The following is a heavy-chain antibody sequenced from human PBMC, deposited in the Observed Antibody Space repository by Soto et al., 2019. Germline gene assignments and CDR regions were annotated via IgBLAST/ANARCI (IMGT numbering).Heavy chain of an antibody. CDR1: GGSISSYY. CDR3: ARMNYYDTSGYPFDY. V-gene: IGHV4-59*01. Sequence: SETLSLTCTVAGGSISSYYWSWIRQPPGKGLEWIGYIYFRGTTNYNPSLKSRVTMSANTSKNQFSLKLNSVTAADTAVYYCARMNYYDTSGYPFDYWGQGMMVTVSS. J-gene: IGHJ4*02. D-gene: IGHD3-22*01. CDR2: IYFRGTT.